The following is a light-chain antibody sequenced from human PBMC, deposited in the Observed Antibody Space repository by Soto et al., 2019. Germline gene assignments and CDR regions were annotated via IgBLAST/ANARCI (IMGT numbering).Light chain of an antibody. CDR3: QQYHHWPPQYS. CDR2: GAS. CDR1: QSIASN. J-gene: IGKJ2*03. V-gene: IGKV3-15*01. Sequence: EIVMMQSPDNLSVSPGERATLSCRASQSIASNLAWYQQKPGQAPRLLIHGASNRATGVPARFSGSGSGTEFTLTISSLQSEDFAVYFCQQYHHWPPQYSFGQGTKLQIK.